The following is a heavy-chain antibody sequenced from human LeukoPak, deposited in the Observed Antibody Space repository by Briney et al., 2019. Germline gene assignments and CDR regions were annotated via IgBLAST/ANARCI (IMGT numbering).Heavy chain of an antibody. CDR1: GYPFTNFY. CDR2: THPVSGDT. D-gene: IGHD3-16*01. Sequence: ASVKVSCKASGYPFTNFYVHGVRLAPGQGLDWLGWTHPVSGDTIYAQKFQGRVTITRDKSISTAYMELTSLTSDDTAVYYCARMTHTLGATYSHFDYWGQGTLVTVSS. CDR3: ARMTHTLGATYSHFDY. V-gene: IGHV1-2*02. J-gene: IGHJ4*02.